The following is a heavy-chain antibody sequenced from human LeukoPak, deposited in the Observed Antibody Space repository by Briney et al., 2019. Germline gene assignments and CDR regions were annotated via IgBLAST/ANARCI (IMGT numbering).Heavy chain of an antibody. CDR3: LGYYYGSGSYWDHWFDP. J-gene: IGHJ5*02. CDR2: INHSGST. V-gene: IGHV4-34*01. D-gene: IGHD3-10*01. CDR1: GGSFSGYY. Sequence: SETLSLTGAVYGGSFSGYYWSWSRQPPGKGPEWIGEINHSGSTNYNPSLKSRVTISVDTSKNQFSLKLSSVTAADTAVYYCLGYYYGSGSYWDHWFDPWGQGTLVTVSS.